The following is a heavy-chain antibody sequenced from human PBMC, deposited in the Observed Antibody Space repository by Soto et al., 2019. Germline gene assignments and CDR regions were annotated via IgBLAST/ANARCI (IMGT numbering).Heavy chain of an antibody. V-gene: IGHV4-31*03. Sequence: QVQLQESGPGLVKPSQTLSLTCTVSGGSISSGGYYWTWIRQHPGKGLEWIGYNYYSGSTYYNPSLKSRVTISRDTSKNQLSLKLSSVTAADPAVYYCARGSSIAGLYYGMDVWGQGTTVTVSS. CDR2: NYYSGST. D-gene: IGHD6-6*01. J-gene: IGHJ6*02. CDR3: ARGSSIAGLYYGMDV. CDR1: GGSISSGGYY.